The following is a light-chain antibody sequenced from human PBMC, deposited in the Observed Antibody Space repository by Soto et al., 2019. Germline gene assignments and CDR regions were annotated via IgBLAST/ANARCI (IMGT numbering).Light chain of an antibody. CDR2: LNSDGSH. J-gene: IGLJ1*01. V-gene: IGLV4-69*01. CDR3: QTWGTGIHV. Sequence: QLVLTQSPSASASLGASXKLTCTLSSGHSSYAIAWHQQQPEKGPRYLMNLNSDGSHTKGDGIPDRFSGSSSGAERYLTISSLQSEDEADYYCQTWGTGIHVFGTGTKLTVL. CDR1: SGHSSYA.